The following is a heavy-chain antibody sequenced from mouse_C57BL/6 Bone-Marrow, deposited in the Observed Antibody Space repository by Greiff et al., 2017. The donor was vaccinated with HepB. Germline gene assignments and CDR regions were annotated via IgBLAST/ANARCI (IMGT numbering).Heavy chain of an antibody. Sequence: QVQLQQPGAELVMPGASVKLSCKASGYTFTSYWMHWVKQRPGQGLEWIGEIDPSDSYTNYNQKFKGKSTLTVDKSSSTAYMQLSSLTSEDSAVYYCARRFYYGSSYVDWFAYWGQGTLVTVSA. D-gene: IGHD1-1*01. CDR1: GYTFTSYW. CDR3: ARRFYYGSSYVDWFAY. CDR2: IDPSDSYT. V-gene: IGHV1-69*01. J-gene: IGHJ3*01.